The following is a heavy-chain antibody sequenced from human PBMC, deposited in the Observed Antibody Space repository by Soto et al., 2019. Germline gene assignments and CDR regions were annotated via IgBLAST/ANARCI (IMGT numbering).Heavy chain of an antibody. D-gene: IGHD2-2*01. CDR1: GYSFTSYW. CDR3: ARQAVPAAMPAEGDAFDI. V-gene: IGHV5-51*01. CDR2: IYPGDSDT. Sequence: GESLKISCKGSGYSFTSYWIGWVRQMPGKGLEWMGIIYPGDSDTRYSPSFQGQVTISADKSISTAYLQWSSLKASDTAMYYCARQAVPAAMPAEGDAFDIWGQGTMVTVSS. J-gene: IGHJ3*02.